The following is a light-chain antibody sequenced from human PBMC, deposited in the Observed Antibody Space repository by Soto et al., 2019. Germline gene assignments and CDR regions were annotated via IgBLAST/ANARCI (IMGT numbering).Light chain of an antibody. J-gene: IGLJ2*01. CDR3: QSYDNRLTVVV. V-gene: IGLV1-40*01. CDR1: SSNIGAGYD. CDR2: GNS. Sequence: QSVLTQPPSVSGAPGQRVTFSCTGSSSNIGAGYDVHWYQQLPGTAPKLLIYGNSNRPSGVPERFSGSKSGTSASLAITGLQAEDEADYYCQSYDNRLTVVVFGGGTKLTVL.